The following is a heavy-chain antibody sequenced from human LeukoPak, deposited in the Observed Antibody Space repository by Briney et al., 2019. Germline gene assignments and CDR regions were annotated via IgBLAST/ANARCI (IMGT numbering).Heavy chain of an antibody. D-gene: IGHD6-25*01. V-gene: IGHV4-61*02. CDR3: ASYSSALGDAFDI. CDR2: IYTSGST. Sequence: SETLSLTCTVSGGSISSGSYYWSWIRQPAGKGLEWIGRIYTSGSTNYNPSLKSRVTISVDTSKNQFSLKLSSVTAADTAVYYCASYSSALGDAFDIWGQGTMVTVSS. J-gene: IGHJ3*02. CDR1: GGSISSGSYY.